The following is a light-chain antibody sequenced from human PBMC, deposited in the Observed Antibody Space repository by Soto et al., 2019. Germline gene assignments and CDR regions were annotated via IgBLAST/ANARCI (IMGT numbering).Light chain of an antibody. Sequence: QSALPQPRSVSGSPGQSVTIPCTGTGSDVGGYNYVSWYQRHAGKGPKLIIYDVSERPSGVPDRFSASKSGNTASLTISGLQAEDEADYYCSSYAGNYVYVFGSGTKVTVL. V-gene: IGLV2-11*01. CDR1: GSDVGGYNY. CDR3: SSYAGNYVYV. CDR2: DVS. J-gene: IGLJ1*01.